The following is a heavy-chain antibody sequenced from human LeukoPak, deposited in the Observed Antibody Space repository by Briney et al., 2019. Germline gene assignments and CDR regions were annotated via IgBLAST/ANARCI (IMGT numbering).Heavy chain of an antibody. CDR1: GGTFSSYA. CDR3: ARDLSPTLGYAFDI. V-gene: IGHV1-69*13. Sequence: GASVKVSCKASGGTFSSYAISWVRQAPGQGLEWMGGIIPIFGTANYAQKFQGRVTITADESTSTAYMELSSLRSEDTAVYYCARDLSPTLGYAFDIWGQGTMVTVSS. D-gene: IGHD1-1*01. CDR2: IIPIFGTA. J-gene: IGHJ3*02.